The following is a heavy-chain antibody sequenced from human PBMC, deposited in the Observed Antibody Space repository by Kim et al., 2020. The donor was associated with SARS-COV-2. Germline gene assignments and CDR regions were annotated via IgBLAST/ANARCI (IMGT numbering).Heavy chain of an antibody. CDR3: ARLISDTPDA. J-gene: IGHJ5*01. CDR1: GYNFINFW. CDR2: IDPSDSYA. Sequence: GESLRISCRTSGYNFINFWIGWVRQVPGKGLEWLGRIDPSDSYANYSPAFQGRVTMSTDKSANTVYLQWSSLEASDSAMYFCARLISDTPDACGQGTQVSVSS. D-gene: IGHD2-8*01. V-gene: IGHV5-10-1*01.